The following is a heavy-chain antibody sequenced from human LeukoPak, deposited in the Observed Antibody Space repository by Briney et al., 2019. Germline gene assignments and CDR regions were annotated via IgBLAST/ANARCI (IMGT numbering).Heavy chain of an antibody. CDR1: GGSFSGYY. CDR2: INHSGST. Sequence: SETLSLTCAVYGGSFSGYYWSWIRQPPGKGLEWIGEINHSGSTNYNPSLKSRVTISVDTSKNQFSLKLSSVTAADTAVYYCARGGRYFDWLSRPFDYWGQGTLVTVSS. V-gene: IGHV4-34*01. CDR3: ARGGRYFDWLSRPFDY. J-gene: IGHJ4*02. D-gene: IGHD3-9*01.